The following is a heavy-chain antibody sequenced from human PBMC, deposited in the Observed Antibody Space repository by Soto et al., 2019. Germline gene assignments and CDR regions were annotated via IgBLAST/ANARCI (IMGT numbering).Heavy chain of an antibody. CDR1: GFTFSSYS. CDR3: EAGSVGYCSGGSCKSDY. D-gene: IGHD2-15*01. V-gene: IGHV3-21*01. CDR2: ISSSSSYI. Sequence: GGSLRLSCAASGFTFSSYSMNWVRQAPGKGLECVSFISSSSSYIYYADSVKGRFTISRDNAKNSLYLQMNSLRAEDTAVYYCEAGSVGYCSGGSCKSDYWGQGTLVTSPQ. J-gene: IGHJ4*02.